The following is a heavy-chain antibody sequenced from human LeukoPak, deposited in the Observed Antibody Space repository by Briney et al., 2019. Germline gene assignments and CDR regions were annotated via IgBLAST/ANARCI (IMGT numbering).Heavy chain of an antibody. J-gene: IGHJ6*02. CDR3: ARESRDYYGSGSYQYGMDV. CDR2: IYYSGST. V-gene: IGHV4-59*12. Sequence: SETLSLTCTVSGGSISSYYWSWIRQPPGKGLEWIGYIYYSGSTNYNPSLKSRVTISVDRSKNQFSLKLSSVTAADTAVYYCARESRDYYGSGSYQYGMDVWGQGTTVTVSS. D-gene: IGHD3-10*01. CDR1: GGSISSYY.